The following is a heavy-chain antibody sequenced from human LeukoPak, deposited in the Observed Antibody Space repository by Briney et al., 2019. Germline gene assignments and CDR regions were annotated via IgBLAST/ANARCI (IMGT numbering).Heavy chain of an antibody. J-gene: IGHJ4*02. V-gene: IGHV3-9*01. Sequence: GGSLRLSCAASGFTFDDYAMQWVRQAPGKGLEWVSGISWNSGSIGYADSVKGRFTISRDNAKNSLYLQMNSLRAEDTALYYCAKDMGTTGMKQAFDYWGQGTLVTVSS. CDR2: ISWNSGSI. CDR3: AKDMGTTGMKQAFDY. CDR1: GFTFDDYA. D-gene: IGHD4-17*01.